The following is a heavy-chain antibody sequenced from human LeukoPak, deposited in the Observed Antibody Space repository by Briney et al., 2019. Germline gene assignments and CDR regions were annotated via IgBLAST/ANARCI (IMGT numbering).Heavy chain of an antibody. CDR3: ARGAGATYYYYYMDV. J-gene: IGHJ6*03. V-gene: IGHV1-8*01. Sequence: GASVKVSYKASGYTFTSYDINWVRQATGQGLEWMGWMNPNSGNTGYAQKFQGRVTMTRNTSISTAYMELSSLRSEDTAVYYCARGAGATYYYYYMDVWGKGTTVTVSS. CDR1: GYTFTSYD. CDR2: MNPNSGNT.